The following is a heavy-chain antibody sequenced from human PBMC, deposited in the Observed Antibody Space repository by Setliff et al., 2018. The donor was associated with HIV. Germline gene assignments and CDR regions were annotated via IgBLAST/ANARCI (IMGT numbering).Heavy chain of an antibody. CDR2: IFGSGST. CDR3: ARDPVITMMVGPKFYFDY. D-gene: IGHD3-22*01. V-gene: IGHV4-4*07. Sequence: PSETLSLTCTVSGGSISSYYWSWIRQPAGKGLEWIGRIFGSGSTSYNSSLKSRVTMSVDTSKNQFSLRLTSVTAADTAVYYCARDPVITMMVGPKFYFDYWGQGILVTVSS. CDR1: GGSISSYY. J-gene: IGHJ4*02.